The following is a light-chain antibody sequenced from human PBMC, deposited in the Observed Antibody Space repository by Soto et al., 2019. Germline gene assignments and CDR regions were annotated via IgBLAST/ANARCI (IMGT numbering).Light chain of an antibody. CDR1: QSISIW. V-gene: IGKV1-5*03. CDR3: QKYNTYAWT. Sequence: DIQMTQSPSTLSASVGDRVTITCRASQSISIWLAWYQQKPGKAPKLLIYRASSLESGVPSRFSGSASGTEFTLTISSLQPDDFATYYCQKYNTYAWTFGQGTKVEIK. J-gene: IGKJ1*01. CDR2: RAS.